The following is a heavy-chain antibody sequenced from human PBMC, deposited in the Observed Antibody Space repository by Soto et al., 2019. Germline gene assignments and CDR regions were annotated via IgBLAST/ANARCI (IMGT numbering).Heavy chain of an antibody. D-gene: IGHD3-22*01. Sequence: PSETLSLTCTVSGGSISSGGYYWSWIRQHPGKGLEWIGYIYYSGSTYYNPSLKSRVTISVDTSKNQFSLKLSSVTAADTAVHYCARSDYDSSGYYWFDPWGQGTLVTVSS. CDR1: GGSISSGGYY. J-gene: IGHJ5*02. V-gene: IGHV4-31*03. CDR2: IYYSGST. CDR3: ARSDYDSSGYYWFDP.